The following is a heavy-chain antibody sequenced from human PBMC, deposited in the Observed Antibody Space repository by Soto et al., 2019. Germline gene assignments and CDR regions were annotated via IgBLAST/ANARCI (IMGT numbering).Heavy chain of an antibody. V-gene: IGHV3-23*01. CDR3: ASPYCSGGSCYSDYYGMDV. D-gene: IGHD2-15*01. J-gene: IGHJ6*02. Sequence: GGSLRLSCAASGFTFSSYAMSWVRQAPGKGLEWVSAISGSGGSTYYADSVKGRFTISRDNSKNTLYLQMNSLRAEDTAVYYCASPYCSGGSCYSDYYGMDVWGQGTTVTVSS. CDR2: ISGSGGST. CDR1: GFTFSSYA.